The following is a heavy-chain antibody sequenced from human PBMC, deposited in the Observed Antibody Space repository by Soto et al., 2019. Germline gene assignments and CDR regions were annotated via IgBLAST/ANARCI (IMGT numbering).Heavy chain of an antibody. V-gene: IGHV5-51*01. CDR1: GYSFSTYW. CDR2: IYPGDSDT. Sequence: PGESLKISCKASGYSFSTYWIAWVRQRPGKGLDWMGIIYPGDSDTRYSPSFQGQVTISVDNSIDTAYLEWTTLRASDRAMYYCARHSLATQPGDYWGQGTRVTVSS. J-gene: IGHJ4*02. D-gene: IGHD5-12*01. CDR3: ARHSLATQPGDY.